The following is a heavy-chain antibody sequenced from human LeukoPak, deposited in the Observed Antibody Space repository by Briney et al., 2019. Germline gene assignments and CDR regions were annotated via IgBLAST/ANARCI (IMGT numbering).Heavy chain of an antibody. CDR2: IIPIFGTA. D-gene: IGHD6-13*01. J-gene: IGHJ5*02. CDR1: GYTFTSYG. Sequence: GASVKVSCKASGYTFTSYGISWVRQAPGQGLEWMGGIIPIFGTANYAQKFQGRVTITADESTSTAYMELSSLRSEDTAVYYCARDGRSRGREAAAHADWFDPWGQGTLVTVSS. V-gene: IGHV1-69*13. CDR3: ARDGRSRGREAAAHADWFDP.